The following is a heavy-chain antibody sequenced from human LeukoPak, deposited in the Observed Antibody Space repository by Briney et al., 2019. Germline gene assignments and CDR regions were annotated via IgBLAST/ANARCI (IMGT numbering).Heavy chain of an antibody. Sequence: SETLSLTCTVSGGSISSSTYFWGWIRQPPGKGLEWIGTIYYSGSTYYNPSLKSRVTISVDSSKNQFSLKLSSVTAADTAVYYCARGGVGARDYYFDYWGQGTLVTVSS. V-gene: IGHV4-39*07. CDR2: IYYSGST. CDR1: GGSISSSTYF. J-gene: IGHJ4*02. CDR3: ARGGVGARDYYFDY. D-gene: IGHD1-26*01.